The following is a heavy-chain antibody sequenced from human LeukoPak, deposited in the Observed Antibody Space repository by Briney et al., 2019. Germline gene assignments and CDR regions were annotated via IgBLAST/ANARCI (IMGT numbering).Heavy chain of an antibody. CDR3: ARAPSYYYDSSGYYLGYFDY. CDR1: GFTFDDYA. V-gene: IGHV3-9*01. J-gene: IGHJ4*02. D-gene: IGHD3-22*01. Sequence: PGGSLRLSCAASGFTFDDYAMHWVRQAPGKGLEWVSGISWNSGSIGYADSVKGRFTISRDNAKNSLYLQTNSLRAEDTAVYYCARAPSYYYDSSGYYLGYFDYWGQGTLVSVSS. CDR2: ISWNSGSI.